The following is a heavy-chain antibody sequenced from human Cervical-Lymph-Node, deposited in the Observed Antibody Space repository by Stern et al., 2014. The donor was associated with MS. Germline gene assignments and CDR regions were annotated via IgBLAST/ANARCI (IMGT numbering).Heavy chain of an antibody. V-gene: IGHV5-51*03. Sequence: EVHLVESGAEVKKPGEALKISCQGSGYSFTSFWIGWVRQMPGKGLEGMGIIYPGDSDTRYSPSFQGQVTISADKSISTAYLQWTSLKASDSAMYYCARNYGSGSYTQFDPWGQGTLVTVSS. J-gene: IGHJ5*02. CDR3: ARNYGSGSYTQFDP. CDR1: GYSFTSFW. D-gene: IGHD3-10*01. CDR2: IYPGDSDT.